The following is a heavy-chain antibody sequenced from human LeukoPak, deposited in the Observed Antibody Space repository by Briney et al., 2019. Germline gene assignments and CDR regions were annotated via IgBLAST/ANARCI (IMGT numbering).Heavy chain of an antibody. CDR2: IEYGESTT. Sequence: GGSLRLSCMVSGFTLSSYEMSWIRQAPGKGLEWVSSIEYGESTTHYADSVRGRFTISRDNYKNTLYLQLTSLSDDDTAVYFCARNSGWYGISWGQGTLVVVSS. V-gene: IGHV3-23*01. CDR1: GFTLSSYE. J-gene: IGHJ4*02. D-gene: IGHD6-19*01. CDR3: ARNSGWYGIS.